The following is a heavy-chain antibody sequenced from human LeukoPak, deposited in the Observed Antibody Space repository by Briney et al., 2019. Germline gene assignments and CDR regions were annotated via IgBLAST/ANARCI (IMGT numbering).Heavy chain of an antibody. CDR1: GFTFSSYG. Sequence: GRSLRLSCAASGFTFSSYGMHWVRQAPGKGLEWVAVIWYDGSNKYYADSVKGRFTISRDNSKNTLYLQMNSLRAEDTAVYYCAKDRRGDSSGYGYWAQGTLLTVSS. D-gene: IGHD3-22*01. CDR3: AKDRRGDSSGYGY. J-gene: IGHJ4*02. CDR2: IWYDGSNK. V-gene: IGHV3-33*06.